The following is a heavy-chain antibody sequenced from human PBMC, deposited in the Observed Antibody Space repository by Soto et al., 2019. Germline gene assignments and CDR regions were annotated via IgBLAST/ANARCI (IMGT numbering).Heavy chain of an antibody. Sequence: EVQLVETGGGLIQHGGSLRLSCAVSGFTVSTNYMSWVRQAPGKGLEWVSALYSGGSTYYADSVKGRFTISRDNSKNTLHLQMNSLRAEDTALYYCARHRDAFSSTFDYWGQGTLVTVSS. CDR2: LYSGGST. CDR1: GFTVSTNY. D-gene: IGHD3-3*02. CDR3: ARHRDAFSSTFDY. J-gene: IGHJ4*02. V-gene: IGHV3-53*02.